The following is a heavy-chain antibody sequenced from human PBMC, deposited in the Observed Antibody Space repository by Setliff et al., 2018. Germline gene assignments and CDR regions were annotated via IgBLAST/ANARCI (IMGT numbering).Heavy chain of an antibody. Sequence: PSETLSLTCSVSGGAVSGDYWTWIRQPPGKGLEYIGYINYSGSTNYNPSLKSRVTISGDTSKNHFSLKLTSVTAADTAAYYCARYTPKLPELGIYGWFDYWGQGTPVTVSS. V-gene: IGHV4-59*02. J-gene: IGHJ4*02. CDR2: INYSGST. D-gene: IGHD7-27*01. CDR1: GGAVSGDY. CDR3: ARYTPKLPELGIYGWFDY.